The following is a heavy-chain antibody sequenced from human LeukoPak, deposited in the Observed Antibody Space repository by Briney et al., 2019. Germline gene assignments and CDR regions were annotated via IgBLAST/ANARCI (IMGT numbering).Heavy chain of an antibody. J-gene: IGHJ6*03. CDR3: AKVGYSSSGSYYYYMDV. CDR1: GFTFSSYA. V-gene: IGHV3-23*01. D-gene: IGHD6-13*01. Sequence: PGGSLRLSCAASGFTFSSYAMSWVRQAPGEGLEWVSAISGSGGSTYYADSVKGRFTISRDNSKNTLYLQMNSLRAEDTAVYYCAKVGYSSSGSYYYYMDVWGKGTTVTVSS. CDR2: ISGSGGST.